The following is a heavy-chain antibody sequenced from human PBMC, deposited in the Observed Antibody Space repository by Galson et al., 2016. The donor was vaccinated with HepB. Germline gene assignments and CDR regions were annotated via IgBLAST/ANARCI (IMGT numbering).Heavy chain of an antibody. CDR1: GFTFSTYE. Sequence: SLRLSCAASGFTFSTYEMNWVRQAPGKGLEWISYIVTGGDTIHYADSVKGRFTISRDNARNSLYLQLTSLRAEDTAVYYCACMGPIVQFTGVDFWGQGTLVSVSS. J-gene: IGHJ4*02. CDR2: IVTGGDTI. CDR3: ACMGPIVQFTGVDF. D-gene: IGHD1-26*01. V-gene: IGHV3-48*03.